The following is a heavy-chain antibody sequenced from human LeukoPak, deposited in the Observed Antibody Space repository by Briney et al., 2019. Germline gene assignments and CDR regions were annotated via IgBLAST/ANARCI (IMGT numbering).Heavy chain of an antibody. Sequence: PSETLSLTCTVSGGSISSYYWSWIRQPPGKGLEWIGYIYYSGSTNYNPSLKSRVTISVDTSKNQFSLKLSSVTAADTAVYYCARRRTGTLRFDAFVIWGQGTMVTVSS. CDR3: ARRRTGTLRFDAFVI. CDR1: GGSISSYY. CDR2: IYYSGST. D-gene: IGHD1-1*01. J-gene: IGHJ3*02. V-gene: IGHV4-59*08.